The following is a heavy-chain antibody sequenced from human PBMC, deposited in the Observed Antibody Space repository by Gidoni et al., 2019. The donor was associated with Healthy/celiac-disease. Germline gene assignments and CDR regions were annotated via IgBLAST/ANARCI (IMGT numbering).Heavy chain of an antibody. CDR2: IYYSGST. V-gene: IGHV4-39*07. J-gene: IGHJ5*02. D-gene: IGHD2-2*01. CDR3: ARCIVVVPAAITWFDP. Sequence: QLQLQVTGPRLEKLSETLSLTCNVSGRSISSSSYYWGWIRRTPGKGLEWIGGIYYSGSTYYNPSLKSRVTISVDTSKNQFSLKLSSVTAADTAVYYCARCIVVVPAAITWFDPWGQGTLVTVSS. CDR1: GRSISSSSYY.